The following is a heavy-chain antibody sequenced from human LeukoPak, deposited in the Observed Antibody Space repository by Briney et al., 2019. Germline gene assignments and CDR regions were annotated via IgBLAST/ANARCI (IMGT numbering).Heavy chain of an antibody. CDR1: GGSISSSSYY. J-gene: IGHJ6*02. CDR3: ARAKGVPAAGYGMDV. D-gene: IGHD2-2*01. V-gene: IGHV4-39*01. Sequence: SETLSLTCTVSGGSISSSSYYWGWIRQPPGKGLEXIGSIYYSGSTYYNPSLKSRVTISVDTSKNQFSLKLSSVTAADTAVYYCARAKGVPAAGYGMDVWGQGTTVTVSS. CDR2: IYYSGST.